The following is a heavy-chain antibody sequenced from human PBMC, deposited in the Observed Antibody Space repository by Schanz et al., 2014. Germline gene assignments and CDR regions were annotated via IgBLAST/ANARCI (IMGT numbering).Heavy chain of an antibody. CDR1: GYNLIRYG. Sequence: QVQLVQSGAEVKKPGASVKVSCKASGYNLIRYGIIWVRQAPGQGLEWMGWIGAFNGNPNYALKFQGRVTMTTDPSMSTAYMELRSLRSDDMGAYYCARAMSDSSGYYLDYWGQGTLVTVSS. D-gene: IGHD3-22*01. J-gene: IGHJ4*02. V-gene: IGHV1-18*03. CDR3: ARAMSDSSGYYLDY. CDR2: IGAFNGNP.